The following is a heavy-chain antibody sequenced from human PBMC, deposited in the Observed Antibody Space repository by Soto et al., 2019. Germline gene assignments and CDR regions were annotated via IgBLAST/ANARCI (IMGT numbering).Heavy chain of an antibody. V-gene: IGHV4-59*12. CDR3: ARGERRVQLWPKFDY. D-gene: IGHD5-18*01. CDR2: IYYSGST. J-gene: IGHJ4*02. Sequence: SLPRSHTRTSTAGFTSRGSSIWFRPPPGKGLEWIGYIYYSGSTNYNPSLKSRVTISVDTSKNQFSLKLSSVTAADTAVYYCARGERRVQLWPKFDYWGQGTLVTVS. CDR1: AGFTSRGS.